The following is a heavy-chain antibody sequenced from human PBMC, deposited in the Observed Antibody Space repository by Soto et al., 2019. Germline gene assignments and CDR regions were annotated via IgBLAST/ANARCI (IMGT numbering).Heavy chain of an antibody. CDR2: ITGGGDST. CDR1: GFTFSTYA. D-gene: IGHD2-15*01. V-gene: IGHV3-23*01. CDR3: ATSSRSLYWSYTN. Sequence: GGSLRLSCAASGFTFSTYAMSWVRQAPGKGLEWVSAITGGGDSTYYADSVKGRFTISRDNPKNTLYLQMNSLRAEDAAVYYCATSSRSLYWSYTNWGQGTLVTVSS. J-gene: IGHJ4*02.